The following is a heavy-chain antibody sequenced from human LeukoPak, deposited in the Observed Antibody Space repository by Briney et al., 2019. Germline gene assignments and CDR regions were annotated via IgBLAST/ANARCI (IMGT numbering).Heavy chain of an antibody. CDR1: GFTFSTYA. D-gene: IGHD3-10*01. J-gene: IGHJ3*01. V-gene: IGHV3-30-3*01. CDR3: ARTSLHYFGSGSYSLDVFDV. CDR2: ITSDGSKK. Sequence: GGSLRLSCAASGFTFSTYAMHWIRQAPGKGLEWVAAITSDGSKKYYADSVKGRFTISRDNSMNTLYLQMNSLRDDDTAVYFCARTSLHYFGSGSYSLDVFDVGGQGTMVTVSS.